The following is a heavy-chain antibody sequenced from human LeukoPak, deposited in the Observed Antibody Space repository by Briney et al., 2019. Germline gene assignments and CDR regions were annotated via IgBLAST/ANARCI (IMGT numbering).Heavy chain of an antibody. CDR1: GYTFTSYG. Sequence: ASVKVSCKASGYTFTSYGISWVRQAPGQGLEWMGWISAYNGNTNYAQKLQGRVTMTTDTSTSTAYMELRSLRSDDTAVYYCARDLSSSGWFEFDYWGQGTLVTVSS. CDR3: ARDLSSSGWFEFDY. J-gene: IGHJ4*02. V-gene: IGHV1-18*01. CDR2: ISAYNGNT. D-gene: IGHD6-19*01.